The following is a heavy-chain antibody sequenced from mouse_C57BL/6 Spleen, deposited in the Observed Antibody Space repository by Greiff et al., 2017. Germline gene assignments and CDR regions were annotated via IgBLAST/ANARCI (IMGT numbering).Heavy chain of an antibody. CDR3: ARQGSNDDFDY. CDR1: GFTFSSYG. J-gene: IGHJ2*01. CDR2: ISSGGSYT. V-gene: IGHV5-6*01. Sequence: EVQVVESGGDLVKPGGSLKLSCAASGFTFSSYGMSWVRQTPDKRLEWVATISSGGSYTYYPDSVKGRFTISRDNAKNTLYQQMSSLKSEDTAMYNCARQGSNDDFDYWGQGTTLTVSS. D-gene: IGHD2-12*01.